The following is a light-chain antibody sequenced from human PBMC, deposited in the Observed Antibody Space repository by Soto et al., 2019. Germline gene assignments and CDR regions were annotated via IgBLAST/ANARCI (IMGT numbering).Light chain of an antibody. CDR1: QSASSSY. J-gene: IGKJ4*01. Sequence: EIVMTQSPGTLSLSPGERATLSCRASQSASSSYLAWYQQKPGQAPRLLIYGASTRSTGIPDRFSGSGSGTDFAVTISRVESEDVAVYYCQQYGGLPLTFHGGTKVEIK. CDR3: QQYGGLPLT. CDR2: GAS. V-gene: IGKV3-20*01.